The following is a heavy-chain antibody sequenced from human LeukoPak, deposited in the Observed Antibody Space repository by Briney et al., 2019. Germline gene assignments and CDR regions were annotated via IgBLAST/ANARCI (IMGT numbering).Heavy chain of an antibody. D-gene: IGHD4-17*01. CDR3: ATGRTVTTVLDDFDI. V-gene: IGHV4-34*01. CDR1: AGSFSGYY. CDR2: INHSGSP. J-gene: IGHJ3*02. Sequence: SSSLSLTFAVYAGSFSGYYWSWSRQPPGKGPEWIGDINHSGSPNYNQSLKSLVTISVNTSKHEFSLNVSSVNAADTAVYYCATGRTVTTVLDDFDIWGQGTMVTVSS.